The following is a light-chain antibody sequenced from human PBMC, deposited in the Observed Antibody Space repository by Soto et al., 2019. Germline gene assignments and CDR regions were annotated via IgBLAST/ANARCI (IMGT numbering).Light chain of an antibody. CDR1: SSNIGTYY. Sequence: QSVLTPPPSASGTPGQRVTIACSGSSSNIGTYYVDWYQQLPGTAPKLLIHRNGQRPSGVPDRFSGSKSGTSAFLAISGLRSEDEADYYWATWDDRLRAYVIGAGTKLTVL. CDR3: ATWDDRLRAYV. J-gene: IGLJ1*01. CDR2: RNG. V-gene: IGLV1-47*01.